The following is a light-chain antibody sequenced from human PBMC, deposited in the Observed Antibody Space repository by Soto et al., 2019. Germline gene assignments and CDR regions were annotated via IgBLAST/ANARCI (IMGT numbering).Light chain of an antibody. CDR3: QQRSNWPWT. Sequence: EIVLSQSPATLSLSKGERATLSCRASQSVSIYLAWYQQKPCQAPRLLIYDASNRATGIPARFSGSGSGTDFTLTISSLEPEDFAVYYCQQRSNWPWTFGQGTKV. CDR1: QSVSIY. V-gene: IGKV3-11*01. CDR2: DAS. J-gene: IGKJ1*01.